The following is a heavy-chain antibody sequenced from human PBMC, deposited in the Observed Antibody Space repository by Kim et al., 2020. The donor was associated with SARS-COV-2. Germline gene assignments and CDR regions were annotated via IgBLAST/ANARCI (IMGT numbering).Heavy chain of an antibody. CDR1: GGTFSSYA. J-gene: IGHJ6*02. V-gene: IGHV1-69*13. CDR2: IIPIFGTA. D-gene: IGHD6-6*01. CDR3: ARAYSSSSGSAVYYYGMDV. Sequence: SVKVSCKASGGTFSSYAISWVRQAPGQGLEWMGGIIPIFGTANYAQKFQGRVTITADESTSTAYVELSSLRSEDTAVYYCARAYSSSSGSAVYYYGMDVWGQGTTVTVSS.